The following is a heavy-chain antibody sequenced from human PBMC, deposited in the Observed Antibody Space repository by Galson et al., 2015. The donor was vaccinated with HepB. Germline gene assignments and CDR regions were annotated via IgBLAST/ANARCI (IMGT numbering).Heavy chain of an antibody. Sequence: SLRLSCAASGFSFSMYWIHWVRQVPGKGLVWVSRINTNGRTTNYADSVKGRFTISRDNTYNMVYLEMNNLRTEDTAIYYCARFMGVSAVDYWGQGTPVTVSS. V-gene: IGHV3-74*01. CDR3: ARFMGVSAVDY. CDR1: GFSFSMYW. J-gene: IGHJ4*02. D-gene: IGHD1-26*01. CDR2: INTNGRTT.